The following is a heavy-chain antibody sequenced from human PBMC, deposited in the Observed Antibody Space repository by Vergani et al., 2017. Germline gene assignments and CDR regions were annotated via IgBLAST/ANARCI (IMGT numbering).Heavy chain of an antibody. V-gene: IGHV3-30*02. CDR3: VRDVRVSRT. Sequence: QVKLEESGGGVVQPGGSLRLSCATSGFPFSASGMHWVRQAPGKGLEWVAFIRDNGDNKYYADSVKGRFTISRDNAKNSLYLDMSSLRAEDTAVYYCVRDVRVSRTWGQGTLVAVSS. CDR2: IRDNGDNK. J-gene: IGHJ3*01. CDR1: GFPFSASG.